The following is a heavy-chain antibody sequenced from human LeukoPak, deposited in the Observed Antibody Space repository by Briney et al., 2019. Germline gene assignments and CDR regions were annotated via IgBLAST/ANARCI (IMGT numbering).Heavy chain of an antibody. J-gene: IGHJ4*02. CDR3: AREDSSGCGY. CDR2: ISHDGSNK. D-gene: IGHD6-19*01. Sequence: TGGSLRLSCAASGFTFSSYAMHWVRQAPGKGLEWVAAISHDGSNKYSADSVKGRFTISRDNSKNTLYLQMNSLRADDTAVYYCAREDSSGCGYWGQGTLVTVSS. CDR1: GFTFSSYA. V-gene: IGHV3-30*04.